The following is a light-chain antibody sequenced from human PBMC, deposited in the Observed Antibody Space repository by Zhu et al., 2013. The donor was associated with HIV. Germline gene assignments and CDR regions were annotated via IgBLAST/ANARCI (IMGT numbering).Light chain of an antibody. Sequence: DIQMTQSPSSLSPSVGDRVTITCRASQSISSYLNWYQQKPGKAPKLLIYAASSLQSGVPSRFSGSGSGTDFTLTISSLQSEDFAVYYCQEYNDRPPYSFGQGTKLEIK. CDR3: QEYNDRPPYS. CDR2: AAS. V-gene: IGKV1-39*02. J-gene: IGKJ2*03. CDR1: QSISSY.